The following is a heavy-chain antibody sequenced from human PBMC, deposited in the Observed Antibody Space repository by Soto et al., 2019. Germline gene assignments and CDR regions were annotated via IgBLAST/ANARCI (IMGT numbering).Heavy chain of an antibody. Sequence: QVQLLQSGAEVKKPGSSVKVSCKSSGGTFSSYAISCVLQAPGQGLEWMGGIIPIFGTANYAQKFQGRVTITADESTSTAYMELRSLRSEDTAVYYWARHSCCSTPSSDYGIVVWGQGPTVTVSS. D-gene: IGHD2-15*01. CDR2: IIPIFGTA. J-gene: IGHJ6*02. V-gene: IGHV1-69*12. CDR3: ARHSCCSTPSSDYGIVV. CDR1: GGTFSSYA.